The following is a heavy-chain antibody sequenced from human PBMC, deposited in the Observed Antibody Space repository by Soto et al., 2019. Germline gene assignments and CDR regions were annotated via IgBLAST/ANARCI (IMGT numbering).Heavy chain of an antibody. V-gene: IGHV1-69*12. D-gene: IGHD2-21*01. CDR1: GGTFSNYA. Sequence: QVQLVQPGAEVKKPGSSVKVSCKASGGTFSNYAIIWVRQAPGQGLEWMGGIIPMDGTVNYSEKFQGRVTITADVSTTPDLMELSIPRSEDSAISSGATVHCGGGSGFCFAGWFDPWGQGTLVTVSS. CDR3: ATVHCGGGSGFCFAGWFDP. CDR2: IIPMDGTV. J-gene: IGHJ5*02.